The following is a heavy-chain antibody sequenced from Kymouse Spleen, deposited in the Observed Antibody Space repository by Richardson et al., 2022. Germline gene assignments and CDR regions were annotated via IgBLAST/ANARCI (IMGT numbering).Heavy chain of an antibody. J-gene: IGHJ4*02. CDR1: GGSFSGYY. V-gene: IGHV4-34*01. CDR2: INHSGST. CDR3: ARPAAAIRDY. Sequence: QVQLQQWGAGLLKPSETLSLTCAVYGGSFSGYYWSWIRQPPGKGLEWIGEINHSGSTNYNPSLKSRVTISVDTSKNQFSLKLSSVTAADTAVYYCARPAAAIRDYWGQGTLVTVSS. D-gene: IGHD2-2*02.